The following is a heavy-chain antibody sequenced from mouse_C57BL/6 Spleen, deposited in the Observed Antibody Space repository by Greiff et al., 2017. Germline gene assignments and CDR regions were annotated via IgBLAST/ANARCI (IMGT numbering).Heavy chain of an antibody. D-gene: IGHD1-1*01. CDR3: TREGLTTVVAHWYFDV. CDR1: GYTFTDYE. CDR2: IDPETGGT. J-gene: IGHJ1*03. Sequence: QVQLQQSGAELVRPGASVTLSCKASGYTFTDYEMHWVKQTPVHGLEWIGAIDPETGGTAYNQKFKGKAILTVAKSSSTAYMELRSLTSEDSAVYYCTREGLTTVVAHWYFDVWGTGTTVTVSS. V-gene: IGHV1-15*01.